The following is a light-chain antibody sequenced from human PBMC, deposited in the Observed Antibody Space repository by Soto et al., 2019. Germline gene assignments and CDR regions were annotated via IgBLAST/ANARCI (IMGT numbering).Light chain of an antibody. CDR1: QSVTDNY. CDR3: QQYTRAPLT. V-gene: IGKV3-20*01. CDR2: GAS. Sequence: EIVMTQSPATLSVSPGERATLSCRASQSVTDNYLAWYQQKPGQAPRLVISGASSRTSGIPDRFSAGGSGTDFTLTISRLEPEDFAVYYCQQYTRAPLTVGQGTKVDIK. J-gene: IGKJ1*01.